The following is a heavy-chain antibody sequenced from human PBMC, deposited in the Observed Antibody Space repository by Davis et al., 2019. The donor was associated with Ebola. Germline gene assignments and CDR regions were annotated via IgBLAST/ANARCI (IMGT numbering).Heavy chain of an antibody. V-gene: IGHV3-30*04. J-gene: IGHJ4*02. Sequence: GESLKISCAASGFTFSSYAMHWVRQAPGKGLEWVAVISYDGSNKYYADSVKGRFTISRDNSKNTLYLQMNSLRAEDTAVYYCAKPIGGYDSSGYSDFWGQGTLVTVSS. CDR3: AKPIGGYDSSGYSDF. D-gene: IGHD3-22*01. CDR2: ISYDGSNK. CDR1: GFTFSSYA.